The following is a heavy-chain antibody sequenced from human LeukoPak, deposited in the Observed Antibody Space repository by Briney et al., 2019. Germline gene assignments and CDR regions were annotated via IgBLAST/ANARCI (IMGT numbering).Heavy chain of an antibody. CDR1: GNTFAGYY. J-gene: IGHJ6*03. CDR2: IYPNSGGT. Sequence: ASVRVSCKASGNTFAGYYMHWVRQAPGQGLEWMGWIYPNSGGTNYAQKFQGGVTVTRDTSISTAYMELSRLRSDDTAVYYCAREAYDSGNFRTDYYYMDVWGIGTTVTVSS. CDR3: AREAYDSGNFRTDYYYMDV. V-gene: IGHV1-2*02. D-gene: IGHD3-10*01.